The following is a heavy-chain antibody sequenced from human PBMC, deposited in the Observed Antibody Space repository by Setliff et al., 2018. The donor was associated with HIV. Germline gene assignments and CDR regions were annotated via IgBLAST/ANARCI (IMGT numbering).Heavy chain of an antibody. CDR2: IIPIFETT. CDR3: ARGQGVHFWVNDAFDI. J-gene: IGHJ3*02. Sequence: SVKVSCKASGGTFGSYAISWVRQAPGQGLEWLGGIIPIFETTNYARKFQGRVTITADKSTSTIYMELSSLRSDDTTVYYCARGQGVHFWVNDAFDIWGQGTMVTVSS. CDR1: GGTFGSYA. V-gene: IGHV1-69*06. D-gene: IGHD3-10*01.